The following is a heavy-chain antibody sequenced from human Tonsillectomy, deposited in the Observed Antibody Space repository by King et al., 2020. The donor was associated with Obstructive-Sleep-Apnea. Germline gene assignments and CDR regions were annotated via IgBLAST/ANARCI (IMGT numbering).Heavy chain of an antibody. Sequence: VQLVESGGGVVQPGRSLRLSCAASGFTFSSYDMHWVRQAPGKGLEWVAVISYDGSNKYYADSVKGRFTISRDNSKNTLYLQMNSPRAEATAVYSCANAPLYSSGWTSYYYYYGMDVWGQGTPVTVSS. D-gene: IGHD6-19*01. V-gene: IGHV3-30*18. CDR3: ANAPLYSSGWTSYYYYYGMDV. CDR1: GFTFSSYD. J-gene: IGHJ6*02. CDR2: ISYDGSNK.